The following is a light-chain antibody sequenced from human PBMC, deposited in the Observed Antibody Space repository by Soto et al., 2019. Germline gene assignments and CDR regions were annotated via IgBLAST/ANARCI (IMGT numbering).Light chain of an antibody. CDR3: MQGTHWPIT. CDR2: KVS. Sequence: DVVMTQSPLSLPVTLGQPASISCRTNQSLVHSDGIAYFSWFQQRPGRSPRRLIYKVSNRYSGGPARVRGSVSGTDFALKISRVEAEDVGVYYCMQGTHWPITFGQGTRLEI. V-gene: IGKV2-30*02. CDR1: QSLVHSDGIAY. J-gene: IGKJ5*01.